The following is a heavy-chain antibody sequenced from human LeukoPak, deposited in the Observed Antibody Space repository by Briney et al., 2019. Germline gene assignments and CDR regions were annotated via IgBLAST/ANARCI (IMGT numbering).Heavy chain of an antibody. CDR3: ARDAYNRNLDY. CDR2: ISYSGST. V-gene: IGHV4-59*01. CDR1: GDSIRTNY. D-gene: IGHD1-14*01. Sequence: SETLSLTCTVSGDSIRTNYWTWIRQPPGKGLEWIGYISYSGSTNYNPSLKSRVTISRDTSKNQFSLKLTSVTAADTAVYYCARDAYNRNLDYWGQGTLVTVSS. J-gene: IGHJ4*02.